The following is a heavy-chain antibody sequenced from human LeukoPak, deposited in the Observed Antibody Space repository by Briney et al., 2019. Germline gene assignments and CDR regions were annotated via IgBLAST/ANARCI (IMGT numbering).Heavy chain of an antibody. J-gene: IGHJ4*02. Sequence: GGSLRLSCAASGFTFSDCYMSWIRQAPGKGLEWVSHISSSGSTIYYADSVKGRFTISRDNAKNSLYLEMSSLRVEDTAVYYCARDLRYDSSGYEGYWGQGTLVTVSS. CDR1: GFTFSDCY. V-gene: IGHV3-11*01. D-gene: IGHD3-22*01. CDR3: ARDLRYDSSGYEGY. CDR2: ISSSGSTI.